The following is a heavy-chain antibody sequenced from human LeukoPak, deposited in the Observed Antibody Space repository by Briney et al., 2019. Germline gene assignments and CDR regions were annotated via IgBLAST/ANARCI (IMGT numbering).Heavy chain of an antibody. D-gene: IGHD2-15*01. CDR2: ISSSGSTI. J-gene: IGHJ3*02. CDR1: GFTFSSYE. V-gene: IGHV3-48*03. Sequence: GGSLRLSCAASGFTFSSYEMNWVRQAPGKGLEWVSYISSSGSTIYYADSVKGRFTISRDNAKNSLYLQMNSLRAEDTAVYYCAKEGMEYCSGGSCYDDEDAFDIWGQGTMVTVSS. CDR3: AKEGMEYCSGGSCYDDEDAFDI.